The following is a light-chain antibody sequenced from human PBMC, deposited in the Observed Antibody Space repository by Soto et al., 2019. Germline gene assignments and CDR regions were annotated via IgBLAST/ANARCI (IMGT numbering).Light chain of an antibody. CDR3: QQYNSCSQT. J-gene: IGKJ1*01. CDR2: GAS. Sequence: EIVMTHSPAPLSVSXGXRXXXSXXASQSVSIDLAWYQQTPGQAPRLLIYGASTRATGIPARFSGSGSGTEFTLTISSLQSEDFAAYYCQQYNSCSQTFGQGTKVDIK. V-gene: IGKV3-15*01. CDR1: QSVSID.